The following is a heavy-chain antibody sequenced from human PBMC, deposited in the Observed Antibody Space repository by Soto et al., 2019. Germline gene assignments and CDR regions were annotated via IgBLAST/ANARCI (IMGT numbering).Heavy chain of an antibody. CDR1: GGSFSGYY. CDR2: INHSGST. Sequence: QVQLQQWGAGLLKPSETLSLTCAVYGGSFSGYYWSWIRQPPGKGLEWTGEINHSGSTNYKPYHKSRVTISVDTSKHQFSLKLSSVTAADTAVYYCARLVGATLGNWFDPWGQGTLVTVSS. D-gene: IGHD1-26*01. J-gene: IGHJ5*02. V-gene: IGHV4-34*01. CDR3: ARLVGATLGNWFDP.